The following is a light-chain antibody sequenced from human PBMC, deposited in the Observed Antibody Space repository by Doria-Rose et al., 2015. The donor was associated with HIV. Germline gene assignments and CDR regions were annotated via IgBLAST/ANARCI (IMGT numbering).Light chain of an antibody. J-gene: IGLJ2*01. CDR3: SCRDSGASHVL. V-gene: IGLV3-19*01. CDR1: SLRSSY. Sequence: ELSQEPAVSVALRQTVRITCQGDSLRSSYASWYQQKPGQAPILVIYGKNNRPAGIPDRFSGSSSGNAASLTITGAQAEDEADYYCSCRDSGASHVLFGGGTKVTVL. CDR2: GKN.